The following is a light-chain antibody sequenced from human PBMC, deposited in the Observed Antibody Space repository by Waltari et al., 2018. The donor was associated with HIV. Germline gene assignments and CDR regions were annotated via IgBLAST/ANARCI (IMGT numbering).Light chain of an antibody. CDR1: FSNIVAIT. V-gene: IGLV1-44*01. Sequence: QSVMSHPPPASGTPGQKVTISCSGSFSNIVAITVNWYPQIPGTAPRLLIYGHNQRPSGVPDRFSGSRSGTSASLTIRGLQSEDEADYYCSAWDDSLRATVFGTGTRVTVL. CDR2: GHN. J-gene: IGLJ1*01. CDR3: SAWDDSLRATV.